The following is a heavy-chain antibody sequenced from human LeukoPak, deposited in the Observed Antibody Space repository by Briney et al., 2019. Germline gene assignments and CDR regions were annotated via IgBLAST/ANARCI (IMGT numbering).Heavy chain of an antibody. CDR2: IKPDGSEK. J-gene: IGHJ4*02. CDR3: AREVGGYDYLDY. CDR1: GFTFSDYW. D-gene: IGHD5-12*01. V-gene: IGHV3-7*01. Sequence: GGSLRLSCAASGFTFSDYWMTWVRQAPGKGLEWVANIKPDGSEKYYVDSVRGRFTISRDNAKNSLYLQMNSLRVEDTAVYYCAREVGGYDYLDYWGQGTLVTVSS.